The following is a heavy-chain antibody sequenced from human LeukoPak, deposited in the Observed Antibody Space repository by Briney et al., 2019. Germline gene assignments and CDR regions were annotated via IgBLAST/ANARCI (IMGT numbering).Heavy chain of an antibody. CDR1: GGSISSGGYY. D-gene: IGHD6-13*01. Sequence: SETLSLTCTVSGGSISSGGYYWSWIRQHPGEGLEWLGYIYYSGSPYSNPSLKCRATISVDTSKNQFSLKLSSVADADAAVYYWASGGQHDPFDPWGQGTLVTASS. J-gene: IGHJ5*02. CDR2: IYYSGSP. CDR3: ASGGQHDPFDP. V-gene: IGHV4-31*03.